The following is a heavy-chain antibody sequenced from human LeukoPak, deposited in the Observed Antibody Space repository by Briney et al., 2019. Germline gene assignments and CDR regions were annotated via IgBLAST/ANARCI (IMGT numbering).Heavy chain of an antibody. CDR2: ISSSSYI. CDR3: ARDPPQFGVVTNFDY. Sequence: GGSLRLSCAASGFTFSDYYMSWIRQAPGKGLEWVSSISSSSYIYYADSVKGRFTISRDNAKNSLYLQMNSLRAEDTAVYYCARDPPQFGVVTNFDYWGQGTLVTVSS. V-gene: IGHV3-69-1*01. CDR1: GFTFSDYY. D-gene: IGHD3-3*01. J-gene: IGHJ4*02.